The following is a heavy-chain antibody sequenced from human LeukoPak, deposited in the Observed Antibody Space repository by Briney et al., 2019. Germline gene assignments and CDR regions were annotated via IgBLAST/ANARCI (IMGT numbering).Heavy chain of an antibody. D-gene: IGHD3-9*01. CDR2: IYTSGST. CDR1: GGSISSGSYY. J-gene: IGHJ4*02. CDR3: ARSSQQGYYDILTGYRSYYFDY. V-gene: IGHV4-61*02. Sequence: SETLSLTCTVSGGSISSGSYYWSWIRQPAGKGLEWIGRIYTSGSTNYNPSFKSRVTISEDTSKNRFSLKLSSVTAADTAVYYCARSSQQGYYDILTGYRSYYFDYWGQGTLVTVS.